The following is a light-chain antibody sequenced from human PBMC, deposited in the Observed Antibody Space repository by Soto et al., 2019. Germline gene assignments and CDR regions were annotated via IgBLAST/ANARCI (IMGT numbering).Light chain of an antibody. CDR1: QSITFD. V-gene: IGKV3-15*01. CDR3: QQYDNWPWT. CDR2: RAS. Sequence: EIVITQSPATLSVSPGEGVTLSCRASQSITFDLAWYQQSPGQTPRLLIYRASTRATGVPARFGGSGSGTEFTLTISSLQSEDFALYYCQQYDNWPWTFGQGTKVDIK. J-gene: IGKJ1*01.